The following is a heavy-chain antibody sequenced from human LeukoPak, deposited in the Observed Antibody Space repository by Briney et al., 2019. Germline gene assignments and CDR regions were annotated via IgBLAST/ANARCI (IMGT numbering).Heavy chain of an antibody. J-gene: IGHJ4*02. Sequence: PGGSLRLSCAASGFTFSNPWMHWVRQAPGEGLVWVSRMNSDGSTIDYADSVKGRFTISRDNAKNTLYLQMNSLRVEDLAVYYCARAGNYHYPYWGLGTLVTVSS. CDR1: GFTFSNPW. CDR2: MNSDGSTI. D-gene: IGHD3-10*01. V-gene: IGHV3-74*01. CDR3: ARAGNYHYPY.